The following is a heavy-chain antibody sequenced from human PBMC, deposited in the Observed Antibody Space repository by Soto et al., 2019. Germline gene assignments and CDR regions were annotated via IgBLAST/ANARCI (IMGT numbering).Heavy chain of an antibody. CDR3: ATGYCSGGSCYPRYYFDY. CDR2: IYHSGST. D-gene: IGHD2-15*01. Sequence: QVQLQESGPGLVKPSGTLSLTCAVSGGSISSSNWWSWVRQPPGKGLEWIGEIYHSGSTNYNPSLKRRVTISVDKSKNQFSLKLSSVTAADTAVYYCATGYCSGGSCYPRYYFDYWGQGTLVTVSS. V-gene: IGHV4-4*02. CDR1: GGSISSSNW. J-gene: IGHJ4*02.